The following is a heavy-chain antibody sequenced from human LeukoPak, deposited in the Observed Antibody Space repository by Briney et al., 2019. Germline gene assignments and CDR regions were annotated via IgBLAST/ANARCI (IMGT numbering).Heavy chain of an antibody. D-gene: IGHD4-17*01. CDR2: ISGSGTST. J-gene: IGHJ4*02. Sequence: PGGSLRLSCAAFGFIFSSYAMSWVRQAPGKGLEWVSAISGSGTSTYYADSVKGRFTISRDNPKNTLYLQMNSLRAEDTAVYYCAKDPTVTTPFDYWGQGTLVTVSS. CDR1: GFIFSSYA. CDR3: AKDPTVTTPFDY. V-gene: IGHV3-23*01.